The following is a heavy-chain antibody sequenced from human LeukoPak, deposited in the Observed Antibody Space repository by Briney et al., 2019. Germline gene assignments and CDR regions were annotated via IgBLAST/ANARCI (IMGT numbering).Heavy chain of an antibody. D-gene: IGHD3-22*01. J-gene: IGHJ4*02. CDR3: AKYIPSSSGYDY. V-gene: IGHV3-23*01. CDR1: GFTFSSYA. Sequence: PGGSLRLSCAASGFTFSSYAMSWVRQAPGKGLEWVSVISGSAGSTYYADSVKGRFTISRDNSKNTLYLQMNSLRAGDTAVYYGAKYIPSSSGYDYWGQGTLVTVSS. CDR2: ISGSAGST.